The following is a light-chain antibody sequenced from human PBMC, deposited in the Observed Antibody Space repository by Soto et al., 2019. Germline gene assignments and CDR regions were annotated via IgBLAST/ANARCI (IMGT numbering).Light chain of an antibody. J-gene: IGLJ2*01. V-gene: IGLV2-14*01. CDR1: SSDVGGYNY. Sequence: QSALTQPASVSGSPGQSITISCTGTSSDVGGYNYVSWYQQHPGKAPKLMIYEVSNRPSGVSNRFSGSKSGNTASLTLPGLQAEDEADYYCSSYTSSSTVVFGGGTKVTVL. CDR3: SSYTSSSTVV. CDR2: EVS.